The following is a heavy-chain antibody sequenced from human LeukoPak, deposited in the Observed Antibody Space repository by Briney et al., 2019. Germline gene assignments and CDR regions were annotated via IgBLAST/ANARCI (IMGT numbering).Heavy chain of an antibody. Sequence: SVKVSSKASGGTFSSYAISWVRQAPGQGLEWMGGIIPIFGTANYAQKFQGRVTITADESTSTAYMELSSLRSEDTAVYYCAGASRRRTVTSHYWGQGTLVTVSS. CDR1: GGTFSSYA. CDR2: IIPIFGTA. J-gene: IGHJ4*02. V-gene: IGHV1-69*01. D-gene: IGHD4-4*01. CDR3: AGASRRRTVTSHY.